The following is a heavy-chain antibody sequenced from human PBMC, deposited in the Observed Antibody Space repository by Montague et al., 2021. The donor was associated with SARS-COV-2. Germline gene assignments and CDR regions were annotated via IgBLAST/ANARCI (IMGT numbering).Heavy chain of an antibody. V-gene: IGHV4-39*01. D-gene: IGHD3-16*02. CDR2: IYYSGST. CDR1: GGSFSSSSYY. Sequence: SETLSLTCSVSGGSFSSSSYYWGWIRQRPGKGPEWIGSIYYSGSTNYNPSLKSRVTMSVDTSKKQFSLRLTSVTAADTAVYYCARHWTYYDEVWVPHRYTPDYWGQGTLVTVSS. CDR3: ARHWTYYDEVWVPHRYTPDY. J-gene: IGHJ4*02.